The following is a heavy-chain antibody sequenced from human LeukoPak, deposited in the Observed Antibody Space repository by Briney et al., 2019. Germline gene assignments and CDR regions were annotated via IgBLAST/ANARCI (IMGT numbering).Heavy chain of an antibody. V-gene: IGHV3-33*08. J-gene: IGHJ4*02. CDR2: TWYDGINK. CDR3: ARDFSYYDSSGYYYLNY. CDR1: GFTFSDYY. D-gene: IGHD3-22*01. Sequence: QTGGSLRLSCAASGFTFSDYYMSWIRQAPGKGLEWVAVTWYDGINKYYADSVKGRFTISRDNSKNTLYLQMNSLRDEDTAVYYCARDFSYYDSSGYYYLNYWGQGTLVTVSS.